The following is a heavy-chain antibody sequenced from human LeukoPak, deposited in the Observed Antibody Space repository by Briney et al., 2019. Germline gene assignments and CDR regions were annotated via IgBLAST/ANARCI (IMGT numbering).Heavy chain of an antibody. CDR2: INPSGGST. V-gene: IGHV1-46*01. J-gene: IGHJ4*02. D-gene: IGHD3-3*01. Sequence: APVKVSCKASGYTFTSYYMHWVRQAPGQGLEWMGIINPSGGSTSYVQKFQGRVTMTRDTSTSTVYMELSSLRSEDTAVYYCARDRSYYDFWSGYYYFDYWGQGTLVTVSS. CDR3: ARDRSYYDFWSGYYYFDY. CDR1: GYTFTSYY.